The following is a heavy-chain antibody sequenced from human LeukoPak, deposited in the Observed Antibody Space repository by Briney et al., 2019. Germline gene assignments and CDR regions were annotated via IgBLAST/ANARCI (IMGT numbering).Heavy chain of an antibody. CDR3: AGSIAVAGLGGDY. Sequence: SVKVSCKVSGYTLTELSMHWVRQAPGQGLEWMGWISAYNGNTNYAQKLQGRVTMTTDTSTSTAYMELRSLRSDDTAVYYCAGSIAVAGLGGDYWGQGTLVTVSS. CDR1: GYTLTELS. J-gene: IGHJ4*02. CDR2: ISAYNGNT. D-gene: IGHD6-19*01. V-gene: IGHV1-18*01.